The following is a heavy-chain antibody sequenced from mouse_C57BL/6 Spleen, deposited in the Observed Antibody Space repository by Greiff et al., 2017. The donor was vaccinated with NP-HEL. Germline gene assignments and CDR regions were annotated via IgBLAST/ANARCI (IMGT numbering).Heavy chain of an antibody. Sequence: EVKLMESGGGLVQPGGSMKLSCVASGFTFSNYWMNWVRQSPEKGLEWVAQIRLKSDNYATHYAESVKGRFTISRDDSKSSVYLQMNNLRAEDTGIYYCKVRGDDYYGSVDYWGQGTTLTVSS. J-gene: IGHJ2*01. V-gene: IGHV6-3*01. CDR2: IRLKSDNYAT. CDR1: GFTFSNYW. CDR3: KVRGDDYYGSVDY. D-gene: IGHD1-1*01.